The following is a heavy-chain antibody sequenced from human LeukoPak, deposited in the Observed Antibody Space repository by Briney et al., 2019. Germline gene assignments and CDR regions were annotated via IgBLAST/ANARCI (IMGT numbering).Heavy chain of an antibody. D-gene: IGHD2-21*02. J-gene: IGHJ4*02. CDR3: ARSPLLVTAPFDY. V-gene: IGHV3-23*01. CDR2: LSDNGDDT. Sequence: GGSLRLSCAASGFTFSSYRLSWVRQAPGKGLDWVSTLSDNGDDTYYAHSVKGRFTISRDNSKNTLYLQMNSLRAEDTAVYYCARSPLLVTAPFDYWGQGTLVTVSS. CDR1: GFTFSSYR.